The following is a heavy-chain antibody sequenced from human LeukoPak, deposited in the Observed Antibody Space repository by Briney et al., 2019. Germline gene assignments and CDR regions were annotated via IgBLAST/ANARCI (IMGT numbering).Heavy chain of an antibody. D-gene: IGHD2-2*03. CDR2: IYYSGST. CDR3: ARLLRVGYCSTTTCNWFDP. V-gene: IGHV4-39*07. J-gene: IGHJ5*02. CDR1: GGSISSTSYY. Sequence: SETLSLTCVVSGGSISSTSYYRGWIRQPPGKGLGWIGSIYYSGSTYYSPSLKSRVTISVDTSKNQFSLKLSSVTAADTAVYYCARLLRVGYCSTTTCNWFDPWGQGTLVTVSS.